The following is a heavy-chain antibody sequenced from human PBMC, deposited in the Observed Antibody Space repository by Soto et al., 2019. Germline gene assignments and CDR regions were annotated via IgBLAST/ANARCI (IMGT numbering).Heavy chain of an antibody. Sequence: PSETLSLTCAVYGGSFSGYYWSWIRQPPGKGLEWIGEINHSGSTNYNPSLKSRVTISVDTSKNQFSLKLSSVTAADTAVYYCARKLSWGPYYSYGMDVWGQGTTLTVSS. J-gene: IGHJ6*02. CDR1: GGSFSGYY. CDR3: ARKLSWGPYYSYGMDV. V-gene: IGHV4-34*01. D-gene: IGHD3-16*01. CDR2: INHSGST.